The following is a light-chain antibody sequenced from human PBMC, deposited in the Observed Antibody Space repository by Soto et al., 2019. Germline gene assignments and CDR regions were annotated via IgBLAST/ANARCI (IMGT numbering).Light chain of an antibody. CDR2: GDS. Sequence: QLVLTQPPSVSGAPGQRVTLSCTGSSSNIGRGYDVHWYQQFPGSAPRLLLSGDSNRPSGVPDRFSGSRSGTSASLAITGLPAEDEADYYCQTFDSSLTISWVFGGGTQLTVL. CDR1: SSNIGRGYD. V-gene: IGLV1-40*01. CDR3: QTFDSSLTISWV. J-gene: IGLJ3*02.